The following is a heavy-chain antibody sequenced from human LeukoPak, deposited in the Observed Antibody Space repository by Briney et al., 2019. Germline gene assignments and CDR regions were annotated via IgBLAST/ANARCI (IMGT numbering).Heavy chain of an antibody. V-gene: IGHV1-69*04. CDR3: ARDKGGNH. Sequence: SVKVSCKTSGGTFNTYAISWVRQDPGQGLEWMGRIIPILDIADYSQKFQGRVTFTADKSTSTAYMELSSLTSDDTAVYYCARDKGGNHWGQGTLVTVSS. J-gene: IGHJ5*02. CDR1: GGTFNTYA. CDR2: IIPILDIA.